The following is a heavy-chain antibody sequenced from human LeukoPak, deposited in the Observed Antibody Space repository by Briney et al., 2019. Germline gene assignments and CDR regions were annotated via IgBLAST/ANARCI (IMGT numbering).Heavy chain of an antibody. D-gene: IGHD4-17*01. Sequence: GGSLRLSCGVSGFIFSDYGMHWVRQAPGKGLEWVASIRFDGSNNYYADSVKGRFTISRDNSRNTLYLQMTSLRPEDTALYYCAKGSDYGLSSFDYWGQGTLVTVSS. V-gene: IGHV3-30*02. J-gene: IGHJ4*02. CDR3: AKGSDYGLSSFDY. CDR1: GFIFSDYG. CDR2: IRFDGSNN.